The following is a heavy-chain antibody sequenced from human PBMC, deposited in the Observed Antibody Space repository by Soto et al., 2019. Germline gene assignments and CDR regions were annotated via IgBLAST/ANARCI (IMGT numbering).Heavy chain of an antibody. D-gene: IGHD6-19*01. Sequence: ASVKVSCKASGYTFTSYGISWVRQAPGQGLEWMGWISAYNGNTNYARKLQGRVTMTTDTSTSTAYMELRSLRSDDTAVYYCARDRWVAVAGTGWFDPWGQGTLVTVSS. V-gene: IGHV1-18*01. CDR2: ISAYNGNT. J-gene: IGHJ5*02. CDR1: GYTFTSYG. CDR3: ARDRWVAVAGTGWFDP.